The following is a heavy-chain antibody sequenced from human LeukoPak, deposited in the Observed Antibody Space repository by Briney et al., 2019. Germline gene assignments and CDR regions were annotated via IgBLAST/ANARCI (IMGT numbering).Heavy chain of an antibody. CDR1: GGSLSSGSYY. Sequence: SETLSLTCTVSGGSLSSGSYYWSWLRQPAGRGLEGLGRIYTSGSTNYTPSLKTLVTISLDTSKTQFSLKLSSVTAADTAVYYCARGRYYMDVWGKGTTVTISS. V-gene: IGHV4-61*02. J-gene: IGHJ6*03. CDR3: ARGRYYMDV. CDR2: IYTSGST.